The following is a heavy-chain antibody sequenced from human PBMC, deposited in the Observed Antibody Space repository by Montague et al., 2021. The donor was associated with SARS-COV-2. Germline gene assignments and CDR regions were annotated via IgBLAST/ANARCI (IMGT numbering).Heavy chain of an antibody. D-gene: IGHD3-10*01. CDR2: ISYSGST. Sequence: SETLSLTCTVSAGSISTNSYYWAWIRQPPGKGLEWIGSISYSGSTYFNPSIESRLTMSVDTSKNHFSLKLSSVTAADTAVYYCARLWDFYGSGSYKNSWFDPWGQGTRVTVSS. CDR3: ARLWDFYGSGSYKNSWFDP. V-gene: IGHV4-39*02. CDR1: AGSISTNSYY. J-gene: IGHJ5*02.